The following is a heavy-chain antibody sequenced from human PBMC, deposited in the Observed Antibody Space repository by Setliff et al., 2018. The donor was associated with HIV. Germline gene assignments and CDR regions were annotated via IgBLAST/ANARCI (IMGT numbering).Heavy chain of an antibody. CDR2: IRYDGGTS. D-gene: IGHD3-10*01. CDR1: GFIFSSYD. Sequence: LRLSCAASGFIFSSYDMHWVRQAPGKGLEWVAFIRYDGGTSDYAAPVKGRFTISRDDSKNMLYLQMSSLKTEDTALYFCAADLPSRGGGEFDYWGQGTQVTVSS. V-gene: IGHV3-30*02. J-gene: IGHJ4*02. CDR3: AADLPSRGGGEFDY.